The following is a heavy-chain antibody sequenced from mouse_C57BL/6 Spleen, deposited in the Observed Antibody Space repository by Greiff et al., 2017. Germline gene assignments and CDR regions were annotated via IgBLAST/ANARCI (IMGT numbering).Heavy chain of an antibody. J-gene: IGHJ1*03. CDR2: IHPNSGST. CDR1: GYTFTSYW. Sequence: VQLQQPGAELVKPGASVKLSCKASGYTFTSYWMHWVKQRPGQGLEWIGMIHPNSGSTNYNEKFKSKATLTVDKSSSTAYMQLRSLTSEDAAVYYCARDYYGSSGGFDVWGKGTTVTVSA. CDR3: ARDYYGSSGGFDV. D-gene: IGHD1-1*01. V-gene: IGHV1-64*01.